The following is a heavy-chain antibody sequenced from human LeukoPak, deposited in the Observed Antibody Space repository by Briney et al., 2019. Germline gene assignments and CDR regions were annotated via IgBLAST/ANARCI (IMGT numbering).Heavy chain of an antibody. V-gene: IGHV4-34*01. CDR3: ARAPPAGMDV. J-gene: IGHJ6*02. CDR2: INHSGST. Sequence: PSETLTLTCAVYGGSFSGYYWSWIRQPPGKGLEWIGEINHSGSTNYNPSLKSRVTISVDTSKNQFSLKLSSVTAADTAVYYCARAPPAGMDVWGQGTTVTVSS. CDR1: GGSFSGYY.